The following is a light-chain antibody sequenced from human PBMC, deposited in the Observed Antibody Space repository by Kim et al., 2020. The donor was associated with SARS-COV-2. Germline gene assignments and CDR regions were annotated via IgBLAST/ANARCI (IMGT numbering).Light chain of an antibody. J-gene: IGLJ3*02. CDR2: DVN. CDR3: ASFTSSTTWV. V-gene: IGLV2-14*04. Sequence: GQSSTISCTGTSSDVGGYIYVSWYQQHPGKAPKLMIYDVNKRPSGASDRFAGSKSANTASLTISGLQAEDEAEYYCASFTSSTTWVFGGGTKLTVL. CDR1: SSDVGGYIY.